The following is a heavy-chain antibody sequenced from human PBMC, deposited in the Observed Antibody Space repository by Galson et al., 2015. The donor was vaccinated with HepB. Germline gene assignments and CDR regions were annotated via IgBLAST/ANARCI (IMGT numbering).Heavy chain of an antibody. J-gene: IGHJ6*02. Sequence: SLRLSCAASGFTFSSYGMHWVRQAPGKGLEWVAVIWYDGSNKYYADSVKGRFTISRDNSKNTLYLQMNSLRAEDTAVYYCAKDRRHYDILTGYSGYYYYYGMDVWGQGTTVTVSS. CDR2: IWYDGSNK. CDR1: GFTFSSYG. D-gene: IGHD3-9*01. CDR3: AKDRRHYDILTGYSGYYYYYGMDV. V-gene: IGHV3-33*06.